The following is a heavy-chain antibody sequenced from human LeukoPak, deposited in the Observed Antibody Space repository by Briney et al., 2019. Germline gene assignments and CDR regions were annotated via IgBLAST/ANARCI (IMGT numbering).Heavy chain of an antibody. D-gene: IGHD3-10*01. CDR2: INPNSGGT. Sequence: ASVKVSFKASGYTFTGYYMHWVRQAPGQGLEWMGWINPNSGGTNYAQKFQGRVTMTRDTFISTVYMDLSRLRSDDTAVYYCARELWFGEFYFDYWGQGTLVTVSS. CDR1: GYTFTGYY. J-gene: IGHJ4*02. V-gene: IGHV1-2*02. CDR3: ARELWFGEFYFDY.